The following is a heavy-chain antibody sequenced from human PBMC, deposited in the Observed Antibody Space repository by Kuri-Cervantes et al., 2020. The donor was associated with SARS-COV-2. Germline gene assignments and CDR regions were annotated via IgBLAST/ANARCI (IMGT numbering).Heavy chain of an antibody. Sequence: SETLSLTCTVSGGSISSHYWSWIRQPPGKGLEWIGYIYYSGSTNYNPSLKSRVTISVDTSKNQFSLKLSSVTAADTAVYYCASITIFGVVKIWGQGTLVTVSS. CDR3: ASITIFGVVKI. V-gene: IGHV4-59*11. CDR1: GGSISSHY. D-gene: IGHD3-3*01. CDR2: IYYSGST. J-gene: IGHJ4*02.